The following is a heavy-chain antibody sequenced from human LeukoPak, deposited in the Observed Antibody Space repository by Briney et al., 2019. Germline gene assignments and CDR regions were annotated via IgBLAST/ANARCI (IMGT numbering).Heavy chain of an antibody. CDR3: ARGHDNTGYNYFDY. CDR1: GYTFSDYY. Sequence: ASVKVSCKASGYTFSDYYIHWVRQAPGQGLERMGWINPYSGGTNYAQKFQGRVTMTRDTSIATTYMDLSSLMSDDTAVYCCARGHDNTGYNYFDYWGQGTLVTVSS. D-gene: IGHD3-9*01. CDR2: INPYSGGT. J-gene: IGHJ4*02. V-gene: IGHV1-2*02.